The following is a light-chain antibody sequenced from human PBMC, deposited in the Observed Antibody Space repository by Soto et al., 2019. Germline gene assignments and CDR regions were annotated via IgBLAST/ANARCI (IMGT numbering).Light chain of an antibody. Sequence: QSALTQPPSASGSPGQTVTISCTGTSSDIGGYNYVSWYQHHPGKAPKLVIFEDTKRPSGVPDRFSGSKSGNTASLTVSGLQAEDEADYYCSSFVGSNQGIFGTGTKLTVL. CDR3: SSFVGSNQGI. J-gene: IGLJ1*01. CDR2: EDT. V-gene: IGLV2-8*01. CDR1: SSDIGGYNY.